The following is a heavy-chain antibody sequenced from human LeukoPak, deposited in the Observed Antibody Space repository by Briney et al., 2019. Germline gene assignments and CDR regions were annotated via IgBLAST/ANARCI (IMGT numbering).Heavy chain of an antibody. CDR3: ARTPYSGYEGYYFDY. Sequence: PGGSLRLSCAASGFTFSSYSMNWVRQAPGKGLEWVSYISSSSSTIYYADSVKGRFTISRDNAKNSLYLQMNSLRAEDTAVYYCARTPYSGYEGYYFDYWGQGTLVTVSS. CDR1: GFTFSSYS. D-gene: IGHD5-12*01. CDR2: ISSSSSTI. J-gene: IGHJ4*02. V-gene: IGHV3-48*04.